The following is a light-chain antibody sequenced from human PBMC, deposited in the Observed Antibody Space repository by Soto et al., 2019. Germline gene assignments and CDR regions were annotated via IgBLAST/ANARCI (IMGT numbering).Light chain of an antibody. J-gene: IGKJ4*01. V-gene: IGKV1-17*01. Sequence: DLQMTQSPSSLSASVGDRVTISCRASQGIRNDLGWYQQKPGKAPKHLIYAASSLQSGVPSRFSASGSGTEFNLTISSLQPEDCAPYYCMQHNSYPVTVGGGTKVEIK. CDR1: QGIRND. CDR2: AAS. CDR3: MQHNSYPVT.